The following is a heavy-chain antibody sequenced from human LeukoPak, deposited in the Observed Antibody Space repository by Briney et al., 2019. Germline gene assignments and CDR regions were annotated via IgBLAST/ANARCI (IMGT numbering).Heavy chain of an antibody. V-gene: IGHV1-2*02. Sequence: ASVKVSCKASGYTFTGYSIYWVRQTPGQKLEWMGWINPKTGTANSAQKFQGRVTMTRDTSTSTVYMELSSLRSEDTAVYYCAREGGYCGGDCYSDYWGQGTLVTVSS. J-gene: IGHJ4*02. CDR3: AREGGYCGGDCYSDY. CDR2: INPKTGTA. D-gene: IGHD2-21*02. CDR1: GYTFTGYS.